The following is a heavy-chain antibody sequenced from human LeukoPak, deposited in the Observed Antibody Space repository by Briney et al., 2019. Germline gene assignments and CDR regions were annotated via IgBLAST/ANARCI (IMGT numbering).Heavy chain of an antibody. CDR1: GVTFSTYG. J-gene: IGHJ4*02. CDR3: ATTYNYYDSSTYYFRPDY. D-gene: IGHD3-22*01. V-gene: IGHV3-30*02. CDR2: IRFDGTNK. Sequence: GGSLRLSCAASGVTFSTYGMHWVREAPGKGVEGGAFIRFDGTNKYYADSVKGRFTFSRDNSKNSLYMQMNRLRAEDTAVYYCATTYNYYDSSTYYFRPDYWGQGTLVTVSS.